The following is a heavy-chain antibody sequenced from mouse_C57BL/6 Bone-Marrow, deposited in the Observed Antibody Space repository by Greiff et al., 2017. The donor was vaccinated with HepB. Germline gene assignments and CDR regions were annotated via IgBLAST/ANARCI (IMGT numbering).Heavy chain of an antibody. V-gene: IGHV1-80*01. CDR2: IYPGDGDT. J-gene: IGHJ3*01. CDR1: GYAFSSYW. D-gene: IGHD2-1*01. Sequence: VMLVESGAELVKPGASVKISCKASGYAFSSYWMNWVKQRPGKGLEWFGQIYPGDGDTNYNGKFKGKAPLTADKSSSTAYMQLSTLTSEDSAVYFCANYGNYDWLAYWGQGTLVTVSA. CDR3: ANYGNYDWLAY.